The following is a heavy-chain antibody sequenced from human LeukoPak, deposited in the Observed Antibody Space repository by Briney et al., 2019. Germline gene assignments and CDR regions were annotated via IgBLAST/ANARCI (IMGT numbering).Heavy chain of an antibody. CDR2: IYYTGST. J-gene: IGHJ3*02. Sequence: SETLSLTCTVSGGSISSYYWSWIRQPPGKGLEWIGYIYYTGSTSYNPSLMSRVIVSADTSKNLISLKLSSVTAADTAVYYCARSPSSLYDACDIWGQGTMVTVSS. CDR3: ARSPSSLYDACDI. V-gene: IGHV4-59*01. CDR1: GGSISSYY. D-gene: IGHD3-16*01.